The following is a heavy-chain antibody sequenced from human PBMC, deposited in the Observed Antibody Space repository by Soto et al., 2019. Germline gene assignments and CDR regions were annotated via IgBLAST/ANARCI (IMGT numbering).Heavy chain of an antibody. V-gene: IGHV5-10-1*01. CDR2: IDPSDSYT. CDR3: ARPIYFYSDDGRADAFYI. Sequence: PGESLKISCKGSGYSFTSYWISWVRQMPGKGLEWMGRIDPSDSYTNYSPSFQGHVTISADKSISTAYLQWSSLKASDTAMYYWARPIYFYSDDGRADAFYICGQGTTVTVSS. CDR1: GYSFTSYW. D-gene: IGHD3-9*01. J-gene: IGHJ6*02.